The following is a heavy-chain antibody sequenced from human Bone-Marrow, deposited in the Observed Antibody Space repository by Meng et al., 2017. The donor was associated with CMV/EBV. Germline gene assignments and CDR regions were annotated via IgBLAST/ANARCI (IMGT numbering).Heavy chain of an antibody. J-gene: IGHJ5*02. CDR2: ISYDGSNK. D-gene: IGHD4-17*01. CDR1: GFIFSNYG. CDR3: ARSPSTVTTSWFDP. V-gene: IGHV3-30*19. Sequence: GESLKISCAVSGFIFSNYGMHWVRQAPGKGLEWVAVISYDGSNKYYADSVKGRFTISRDNSKNTLYLQMNSLRAEDTAVYYCARSPSTVTTSWFDPWGQGTLVTVSS.